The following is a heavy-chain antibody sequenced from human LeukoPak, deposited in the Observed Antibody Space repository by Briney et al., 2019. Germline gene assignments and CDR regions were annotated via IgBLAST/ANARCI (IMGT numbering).Heavy chain of an antibody. CDR3: SPLVDYYRKYYYYYYMDV. Sequence: PGGSLRLSCAASGFTFSDHYMDWVRQAPGKGLEWVGRTRNKANSYTTEYAASVKGRFAISRDDSKSSLYLQMNSLKTEDAAVYYYSPLVDYYRKYYYYYYMDVWGKGTTVTVSS. J-gene: IGHJ6*03. V-gene: IGHV3-72*01. CDR2: TRNKANSYTT. D-gene: IGHD1-26*01. CDR1: GFTFSDHY.